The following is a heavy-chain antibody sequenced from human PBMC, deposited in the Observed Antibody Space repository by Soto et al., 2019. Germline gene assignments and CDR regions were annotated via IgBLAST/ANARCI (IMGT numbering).Heavy chain of an antibody. CDR1: GFTLSSYA. CDR3: ARDQDDYVWGSDRLPSYFDY. CDR2: ISYDGSNK. J-gene: IGHJ4*02. Sequence: QVQLVESGGGVVQPGRSLRLSCAASGFTLSSYAMHWVRQAPGKGLEWVAVISYDGSNKYYADSVKGRFTISRDNSKNTLYLQMNSLRAEDTAVYYCARDQDDYVWGSDRLPSYFDYWGQGTLVTVSS. V-gene: IGHV3-30-3*01. D-gene: IGHD3-16*02.